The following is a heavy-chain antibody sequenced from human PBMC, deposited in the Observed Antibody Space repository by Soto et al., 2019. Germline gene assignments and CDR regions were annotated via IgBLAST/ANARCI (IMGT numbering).Heavy chain of an antibody. CDR2: ILPIFGTV. CDR3: PTGGRVYSLGGGAARFYVAY. J-gene: IGHJ4*02. D-gene: IGHD5-18*01. V-gene: IGHV1-69*01. CDR1: GCFFRSNA. Sequence: QVQLVQSGAEVKKPGSSVKVSCLSKASGCFFRSNAISWVRQAPGQGLEWMVGILPIFGTVTYAQKFQDRVTITADESTSKAYMDLRSLRPEDTAFYYCPTGGRVYSLGGGAARFYVAYWGQGTVLTVSS.